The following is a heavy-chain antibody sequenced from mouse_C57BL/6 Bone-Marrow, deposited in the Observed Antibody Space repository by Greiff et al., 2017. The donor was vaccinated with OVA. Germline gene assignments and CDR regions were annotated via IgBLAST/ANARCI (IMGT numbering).Heavy chain of an antibody. CDR3: TREASSFAY. CDR1: GYTFTSYW. D-gene: IGHD1-3*01. J-gene: IGHJ3*01. CDR2: LYPGNSDT. Sequence: VQLQQSGTVLARPGASVKMSCKTSGYTFTSYWMHWVKQRPGQGLEWIGALYPGNSDTSYNQKFKGKAKLTAVTSASTAYMELSSLTNEDSAVYYCTREASSFAYGGQGTLVTVSA. V-gene: IGHV1-5*01.